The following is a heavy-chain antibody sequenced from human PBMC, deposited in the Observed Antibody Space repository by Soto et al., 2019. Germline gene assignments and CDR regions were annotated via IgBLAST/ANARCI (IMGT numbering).Heavy chain of an antibody. J-gene: IGHJ4*02. D-gene: IGHD3-10*01. V-gene: IGHV3-23*01. CDR2: ISGSGGST. Sequence: EVQLLECGGGLVQPGGSLRLSCAASGFTFSSYAMSWVRQAPGKGLEWVSAISGSGGSTYYADSVKGRFTISRDNSKNTLYLQMNSLRAEDTAVYYCAIPTYYYGSGSYYTFDYWGQGTLVTVSS. CDR1: GFTFSSYA. CDR3: AIPTYYYGSGSYYTFDY.